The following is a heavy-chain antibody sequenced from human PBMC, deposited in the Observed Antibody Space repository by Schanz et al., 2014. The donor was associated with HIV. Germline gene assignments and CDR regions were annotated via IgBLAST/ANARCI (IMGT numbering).Heavy chain of an antibody. CDR3: AKDTFELRNSGVFDW. Sequence: VQLVESGGGVVQPGRSLRLSCAASGLTFGSYAMSWVRQAPGKGLEWVSAISGGGGSTYYADSVKGRLTISRDNSKNTLFLQMNSLRAEDTAVYYCAKDTFELRNSGVFDWWGQGTLVTVSS. V-gene: IGHV3-23*04. CDR2: ISGGGGST. J-gene: IGHJ4*02. CDR1: GLTFGSYA. D-gene: IGHD2-15*01.